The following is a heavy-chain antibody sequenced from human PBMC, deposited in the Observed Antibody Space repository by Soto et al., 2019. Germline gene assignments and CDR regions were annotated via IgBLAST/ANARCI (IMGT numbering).Heavy chain of an antibody. CDR1: GGSISSSSYY. J-gene: IGHJ3*02. D-gene: IGHD4-17*01. CDR3: AGMVTTAFDI. CDR2: IYYSGST. Sequence: SETLSLTCTVSGGSISSSSYYWGWIRQPPGKGLEWIGSIYYSGSTYYNPSLKSRVTISVDTSKNQFSLKLSSVTAADTAVYYCAGMVTTAFDIWGQGTMVTVSS. V-gene: IGHV4-39*01.